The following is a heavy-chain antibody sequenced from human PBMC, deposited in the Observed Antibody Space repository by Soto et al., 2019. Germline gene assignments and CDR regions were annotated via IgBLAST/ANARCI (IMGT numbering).Heavy chain of an antibody. J-gene: IGHJ6*02. CDR2: IGTAGDT. CDR3: AREGRYYDFWSGYNEGIYGMDV. Sequence: HPGGSLRLSCAASGFTFSSYDMHWVRQATGKGLEWVSAIGTAGDTYYPGSVKGRFTISRENAKNSLYLQMNSLRAGDTAVYYCAREGRYYDFWSGYNEGIYGMDVWGQGTTVTVSS. CDR1: GFTFSSYD. D-gene: IGHD3-3*01. V-gene: IGHV3-13*01.